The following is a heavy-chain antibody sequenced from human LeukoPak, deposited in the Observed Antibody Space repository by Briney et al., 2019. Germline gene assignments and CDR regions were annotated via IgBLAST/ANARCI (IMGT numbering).Heavy chain of an antibody. D-gene: IGHD2-21*01. J-gene: IGHJ4*02. CDR3: ARDRPYCGGDCFDY. CDR2: INTGNGKT. Sequence: ASVKVSCKTSGYTFTNNAIHWVRQAPGQRPEWMGWINTGNGKTKYSQKFQGRVTITRDTSASTAYMDLSSLRSEDTAVYYCARDRPYCGGDCFDYWGQGTLVTVSS. V-gene: IGHV1-3*04. CDR1: GYTFTNNA.